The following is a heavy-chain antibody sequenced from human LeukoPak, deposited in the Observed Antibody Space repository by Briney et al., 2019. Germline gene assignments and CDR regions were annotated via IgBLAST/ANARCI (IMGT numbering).Heavy chain of an antibody. Sequence: ASVKVSCKASGYTFTGYYMHWVRQAPGQGLEWMGRINPNSGGTNYAQKFQGRVTMTRDTSISTAYMELSRLRPDDTAVYYCARLIAVAGRDFDYWGQGTLVTVSS. D-gene: IGHD6-19*01. CDR2: INPNSGGT. J-gene: IGHJ4*02. CDR1: GYTFTGYY. V-gene: IGHV1-2*06. CDR3: ARLIAVAGRDFDY.